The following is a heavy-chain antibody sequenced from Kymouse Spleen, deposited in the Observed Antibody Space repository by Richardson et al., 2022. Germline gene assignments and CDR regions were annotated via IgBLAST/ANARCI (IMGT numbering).Heavy chain of an antibody. Sequence: QVQLQQWGAGLLKPSETLSLTCAVYGGSFSGYYWSWIRQPPGKGLEWIGEINHSGSTNYNPSLKSRVTISVDTSKNQFSLKLSSVTAADTAVYYCARGIAVAGTSYYYYYYGMDVWGQGTTVTVSS. V-gene: IGHV4-34*01. CDR2: INHSGST. J-gene: IGHJ6*02. CDR1: GGSFSGYY. CDR3: ARGIAVAGTSYYYYYYGMDV. D-gene: IGHD6-19*01.